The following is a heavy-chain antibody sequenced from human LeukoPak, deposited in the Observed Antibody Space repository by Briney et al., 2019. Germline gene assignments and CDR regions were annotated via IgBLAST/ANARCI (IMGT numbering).Heavy chain of an antibody. CDR2: IREDGSEK. V-gene: IGHV3-7*01. CDR1: GFTFSSYW. Sequence: GGSLRLSCAASGFTFSSYWMTWVRQAPGKGLEWVANIREDGSEKYYVDSVKGRFTISRGNAKNSLYLQMNSLRAEDTAVYYCASSVVDSYYYGMDVWGQGTTVTVSS. D-gene: IGHD2-2*01. J-gene: IGHJ6*02. CDR3: ASSVVDSYYYGMDV.